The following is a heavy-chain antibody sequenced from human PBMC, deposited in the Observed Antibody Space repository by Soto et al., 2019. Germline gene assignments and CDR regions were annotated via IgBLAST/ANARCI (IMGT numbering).Heavy chain of an antibody. CDR3: ARDSGVGATRGGFDY. V-gene: IGHV1-69*13. J-gene: IGHJ4*02. D-gene: IGHD1-26*01. CDR2: IIPIFGTA. CDR1: GGTFSSYA. Sequence: GASVKVSCKASGGTFSSYAISWVRQAPGQGLEWMGGIIPIFGTANYAQKFQGRVTITADESTSTAYMELSSLRSEDTAVYYCARDSGVGATRGGFDYWGQGTLVTVSS.